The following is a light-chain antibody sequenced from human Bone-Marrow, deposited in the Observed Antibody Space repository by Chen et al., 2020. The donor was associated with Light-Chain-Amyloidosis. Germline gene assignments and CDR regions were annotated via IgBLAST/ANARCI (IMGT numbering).Light chain of an antibody. Sequence: EIVLTQSPGTLSSSPGEGANLSCRASQTISSNYLTWYQQKFGQAPRLLIYGSSSRATDIPDRFTGSGSGTDFTLTINRLEPEDFAMYYCQQYGTSPLTFGGGTKVEIK. V-gene: IGKV3-20*01. CDR2: GSS. CDR3: QQYGTSPLT. J-gene: IGKJ4*01. CDR1: QTISSNY.